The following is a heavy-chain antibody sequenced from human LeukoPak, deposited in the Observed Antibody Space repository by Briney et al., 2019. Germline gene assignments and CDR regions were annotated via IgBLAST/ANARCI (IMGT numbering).Heavy chain of an antibody. CDR3: ARENPSGYYNRPIDY. J-gene: IGHJ4*02. CDR1: GASISSYY. D-gene: IGHD3-22*01. V-gene: IGHV4-59*01. Sequence: SETLSLTCTVSGASISSYYWSWIRQPPGKELEWIGDIYYSGSIKYNPSLKSRVTMSVDTSKNQFSLKLSSVTAADTAIYYCARENPSGYYNRPIDYWGQGTLVTVSS. CDR2: IYYSGSI.